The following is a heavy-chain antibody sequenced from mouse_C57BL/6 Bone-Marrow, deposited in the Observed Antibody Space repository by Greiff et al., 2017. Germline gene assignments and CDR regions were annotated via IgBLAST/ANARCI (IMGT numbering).Heavy chain of an antibody. D-gene: IGHD1-2*01. Sequence: QVQLQQPGAELVKPGASVKLSCKASGYTFTSYWMQWVKQRPGQGLEWIGEIDPSDSYTNYNQKFKGKATLTVDTSSSTAYMQLSSLTSEDSAVYYCARPDYYGPMDYWGQGTTLTVSS. J-gene: IGHJ2*01. CDR3: ARPDYYGPMDY. CDR2: IDPSDSYT. CDR1: GYTFTSYW. V-gene: IGHV1-50*01.